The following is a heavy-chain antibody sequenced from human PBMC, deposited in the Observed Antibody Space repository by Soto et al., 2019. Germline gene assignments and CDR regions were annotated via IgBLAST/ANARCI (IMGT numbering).Heavy chain of an antibody. CDR2: IYHSGST. D-gene: IGHD6-6*01. CDR1: GGSISSSNW. J-gene: IGHJ3*01. CDR3: ARDYPEYSSSV. V-gene: IGHV4-4*02. Sequence: SETLSLTCAVSGGSISSSNWWSWVRQPPGKGLEWIGEIYHSGSTNYNPSLKSRVTISVGKSKNQFSLKLSSVTAADTAVYYCARDYPEYSSSVWGQGTMVTVSS.